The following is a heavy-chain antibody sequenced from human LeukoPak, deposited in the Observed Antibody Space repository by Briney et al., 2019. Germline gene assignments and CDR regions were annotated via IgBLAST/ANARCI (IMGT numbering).Heavy chain of an antibody. CDR1: GGSINSYY. CDR2: IYYSGRT. CDR3: ARRDGYCSSSSCYFARIDP. Sequence: PSETLSLTCTVSGGSINSYYWSWIRQPPGKGLEGIGDIYYSGRTNYNPSLKSRVTVSVDTSKNQFSLKLSSVTAADTAVYHCARRDGYCSSSSCYFARIDPWGQGTLVTVSS. J-gene: IGHJ5*02. D-gene: IGHD2-2*01. V-gene: IGHV4-59*08.